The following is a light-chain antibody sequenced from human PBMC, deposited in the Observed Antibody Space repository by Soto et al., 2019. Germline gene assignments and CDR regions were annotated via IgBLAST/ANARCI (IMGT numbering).Light chain of an antibody. V-gene: IGKV1-5*01. CDR2: DVA. J-gene: IGKJ1*01. CDR3: QQYNSYSWT. Sequence: DIQMPQSPSTPSASVGVRVTITCRACQSISSWLAWQQQKPGKAPRLLIYDVACLESGASAGFSGWGSWTEFTLTKCFLQPDDFATYSGQQYNSYSWTFGQGTKAEIK. CDR1: QSISSW.